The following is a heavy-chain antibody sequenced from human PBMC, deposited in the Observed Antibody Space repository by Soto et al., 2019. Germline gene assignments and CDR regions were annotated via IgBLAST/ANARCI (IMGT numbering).Heavy chain of an antibody. D-gene: IGHD2-2*03. V-gene: IGHV3-23*01. CDR1: GFTFSDFA. J-gene: IGHJ4*02. Sequence: EVQGLESGGGLVQPGGSLRPSCAATGFTFSDFAMSWVRQAPGKGLEWVSRIYGGGNGPHYADSVKGRVTISRGNSQSTLYLQMTSLRAEETAVYYCAKMEGMDPWAYSFDYWGQGTLVTVSS. CDR2: IYGGGNGP. CDR3: AKMEGMDPWAYSFDY.